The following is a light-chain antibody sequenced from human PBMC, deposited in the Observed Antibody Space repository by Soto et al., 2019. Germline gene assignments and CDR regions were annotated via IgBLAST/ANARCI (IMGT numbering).Light chain of an antibody. CDR2: DVN. CDR3: FSKISGFVYG. Sequence: QSVLAQPASVSGSFGQSITISCSGPNTDPGVYGYVSWYQHQPGKAPKLLIYDVNNRPSGISDRFSGSKSGDTASLTISGLQAEDEADYFCFSKISGFVYGFGTGTKVT. V-gene: IGLV2-14*01. CDR1: NTDPGVYGY. J-gene: IGLJ1*01.